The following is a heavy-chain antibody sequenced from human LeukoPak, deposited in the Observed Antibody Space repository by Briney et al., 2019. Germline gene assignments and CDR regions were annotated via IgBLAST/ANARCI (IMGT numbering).Heavy chain of an antibody. CDR1: GYSISSGTY. V-gene: IGHV4-38-2*02. CDR3: ARVLGVATGFDY. Sequence: SETLSLTCTISGYSISSGTYWGWIRQLPGKGLEWIGTIYHSGNTYYNPSLKSRVTISVDTSKNQFSLKLSSVTAADTAVYYCARVLGVATGFDYWGQGTLVTVSS. CDR2: IYHSGNT. J-gene: IGHJ4*02. D-gene: IGHD5-12*01.